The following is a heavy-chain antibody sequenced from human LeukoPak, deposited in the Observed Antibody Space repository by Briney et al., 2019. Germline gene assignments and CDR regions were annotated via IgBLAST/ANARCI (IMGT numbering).Heavy chain of an antibody. V-gene: IGHV1-24*01. J-gene: IGHJ6*03. D-gene: IGHD2-15*01. CDR1: GYTLTELS. Sequence: ASVKVSCKVSGYTLTELSMHWVRQAPGKGLEWMGGFDPEAGETFYAQKFQGRVTMTEDTSTDTAYIELSSLRSEDTAVYYCATVEYPCSGGSCYFGSYYYYMDVWGKGTTVTVSS. CDR3: ATVEYPCSGGSCYFGSYYYYMDV. CDR2: FDPEAGET.